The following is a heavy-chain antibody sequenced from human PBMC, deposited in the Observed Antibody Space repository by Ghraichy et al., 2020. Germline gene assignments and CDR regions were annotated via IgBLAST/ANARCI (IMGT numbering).Heavy chain of an antibody. CDR2: INPSGGST. Sequence: ASVKVSCKASGYTFTSYYMHWVRQAPGQGLEWMGIINPSGGSTSYAQKFQGRVTMTRDTSTSTVYMELSSLRSEDTAVYYCASSRRLSYYYYGMDVWGQGTTVTVSS. CDR1: GYTFTSYY. J-gene: IGHJ6*02. CDR3: ASSRRLSYYYYGMDV. D-gene: IGHD4-17*01. V-gene: IGHV1-46*03.